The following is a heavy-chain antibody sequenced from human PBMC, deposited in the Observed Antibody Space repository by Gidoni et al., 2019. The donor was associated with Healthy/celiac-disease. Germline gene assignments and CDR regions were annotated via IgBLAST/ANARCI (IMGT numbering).Heavy chain of an antibody. CDR3: AKDLAYCGGDCYLHLGRYYYGMDV. Sequence: QVQLVESGGGVVQPGRSLRLSCAASGSTFSRSGMHWVRQEPGKGLGWVAVLAYDGSNKYYADSVKGRFTISRDNSKNTLYLQMNSLRAEDTAVYYCAKDLAYCGGDCYLHLGRYYYGMDVWGQGTTVTVSS. V-gene: IGHV3-30*18. CDR2: LAYDGSNK. D-gene: IGHD2-21*02. CDR1: GSTFSRSG. J-gene: IGHJ6*02.